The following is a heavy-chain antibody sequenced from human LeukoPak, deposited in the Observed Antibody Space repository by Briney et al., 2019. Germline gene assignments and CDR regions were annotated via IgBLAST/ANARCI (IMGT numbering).Heavy chain of an antibody. CDR1: GGSFSGYY. J-gene: IGHJ4*02. Sequence: PSETLSLTCAVYGGSFSGYYWSWIWQPAGKGLEWIGRIYTSGSTNYNPSLKSRVTISVDTSKNQFSLKLSSVAAADTAVYYCARDRGRDGYNYVDYWGEGTLVTVSS. D-gene: IGHD5-24*01. CDR2: IYTSGST. CDR3: ARDRGRDGYNYVDY. V-gene: IGHV4-4*07.